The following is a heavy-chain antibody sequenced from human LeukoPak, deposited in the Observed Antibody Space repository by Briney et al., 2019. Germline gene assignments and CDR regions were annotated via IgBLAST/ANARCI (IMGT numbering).Heavy chain of an antibody. V-gene: IGHV1-2*02. CDR2: INPNSDGT. CDR1: VYTFTVYY. D-gene: IGHD2-2*01. J-gene: IGHJ5*02. Sequence: ASVKLFRNSSVYTFTVYYKHWVRHAPAQGLEWMGWINPNSDGTNYTQKLQGRDPMTRYTSISTAYMELSRLRSDDTAVYYCARVDPINYCSSTSCAIGWFDPWGQGTLVTVSS. CDR3: ARVDPINYCSSTSCAIGWFDP.